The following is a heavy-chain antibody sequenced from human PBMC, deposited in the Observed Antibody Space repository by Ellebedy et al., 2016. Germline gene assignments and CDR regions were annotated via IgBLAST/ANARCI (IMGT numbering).Heavy chain of an antibody. V-gene: IGHV4-59*02. D-gene: IGHD6-19*01. CDR2: AFHTGIT. J-gene: IGHJ3*01. Sequence: SETLSLTCNVSGGSVSSDYWNWIRRPPGKGLEWIGYAFHTGITKYNPSLKSRVTISVDTSKSQVSLRLTSVTAADTAVYYCTKWNGGWYAFEVWGQGTMVTVSS. CDR3: TKWNGGWYAFEV. CDR1: GGSVSSDY.